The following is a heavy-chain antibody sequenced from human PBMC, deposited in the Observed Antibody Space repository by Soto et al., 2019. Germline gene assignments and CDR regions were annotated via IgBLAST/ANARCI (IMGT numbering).Heavy chain of an antibody. Sequence: QVQLVQSGAEVKKPGSSVKVSCKASGGTFSSYAISLVRQATGQGLEWMGGIIPIFGTANYAHKFQCRVTITADESTRTAYMELSSLRSEDTAVYYCSIPAATYYYYGMDVGGQGTTVTVSS. J-gene: IGHJ6*02. CDR3: SIPAATYYYYGMDV. CDR2: IIPIFGTA. CDR1: GGTFSSYA. V-gene: IGHV1-69*01. D-gene: IGHD2-2*01.